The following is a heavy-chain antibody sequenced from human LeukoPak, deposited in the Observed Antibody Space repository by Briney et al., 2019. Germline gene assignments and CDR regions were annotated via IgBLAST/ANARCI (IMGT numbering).Heavy chain of an antibody. J-gene: IGHJ4*02. CDR3: AKVGGDYSNYPY. V-gene: IGHV3-23*01. Sequence: GGFLRLSCAASGFTFSSYAMSWVRQAPGKGLEWVSAISGSGGSTYYADSVKGRFTISRDNSKNTLYLQMNSLRAEDTAVYYCAKVGGDYSNYPYWGQGTLVTVSS. D-gene: IGHD4-11*01. CDR2: ISGSGGST. CDR1: GFTFSSYA.